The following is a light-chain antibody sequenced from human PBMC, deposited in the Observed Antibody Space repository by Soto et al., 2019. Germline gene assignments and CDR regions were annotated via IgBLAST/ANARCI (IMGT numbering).Light chain of an antibody. CDR3: QQDTNYPWT. CDR1: QSISSW. J-gene: IGKJ1*01. CDR2: DVS. Sequence: DIPMTQSPPTLSSSVGDRVTITCRASQSISSWLAWYQQRPGKAPNLLIYDVSSLESGVPSRFSGSGSGTEFTLTISSLQPDDFATYYCQQDTNYPWTFGQGTKVEIK. V-gene: IGKV1-5*01.